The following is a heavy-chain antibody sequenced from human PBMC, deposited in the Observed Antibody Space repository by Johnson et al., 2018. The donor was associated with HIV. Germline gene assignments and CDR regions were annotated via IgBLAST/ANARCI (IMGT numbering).Heavy chain of an antibody. J-gene: IGHJ3*02. CDR1: GFTVSSNY. CDR3: ARDANRRLRPMTDDIDDACDI. CDR2: IYSGGST. V-gene: IGHV3-66*01. D-gene: IGHD4-17*01. Sequence: VQLVESGGGLVQPGGSLRLSCAASGFTVSSNYMSWVRQAPGKGLEWVSVIYSGGSTYYADSVKGRFTISRDNSKNTLYLQMNSLRAEDTAVYYCARDANRRLRPMTDDIDDACDICGQGTMVTVSS.